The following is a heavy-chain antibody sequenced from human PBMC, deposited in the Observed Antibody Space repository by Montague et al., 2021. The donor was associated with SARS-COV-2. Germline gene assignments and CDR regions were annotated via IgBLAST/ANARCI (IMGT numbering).Heavy chain of an antibody. V-gene: IGHV4-59*08. D-gene: IGHD4-11*01. CDR3: ARHLRVTTVTSHMYHYAMDV. J-gene: IGHJ6*02. Sequence: SETLSLTCSVSGDSISNYSRSWIRQSPGMGLEWIGYIYYSGSTNYNPSLTSRVTISVDTSKNQVSLKLTSVTAADTAAYYCARHLRVTTVTSHMYHYAMDVWGQGTTVTVSS. CDR1: GDSISNYS. CDR2: IYYSGST.